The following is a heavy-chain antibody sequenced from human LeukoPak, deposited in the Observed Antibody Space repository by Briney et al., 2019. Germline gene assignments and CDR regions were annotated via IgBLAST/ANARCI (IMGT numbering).Heavy chain of an antibody. J-gene: IGHJ6*03. CDR1: GFTFSSYW. V-gene: IGHV3-74*01. Sequence: GGSLRLSCAASGFTFSSYWMHWVRQAPGKGLVWVSRINSDGSSISYADSVKGRFTISRDNAKNTLYLQMNSLRAEDTAVYYCARGGCSSTSCPYYYYYMDVWGKGTRVTVSS. D-gene: IGHD2-2*01. CDR2: INSDGSSI. CDR3: ARGGCSSTSCPYYYYYMDV.